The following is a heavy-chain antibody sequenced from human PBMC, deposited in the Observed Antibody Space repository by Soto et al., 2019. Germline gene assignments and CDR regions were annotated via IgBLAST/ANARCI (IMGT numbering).Heavy chain of an antibody. J-gene: IGHJ6*02. D-gene: IGHD2-2*01. CDR1: GGSISSKSYS. Sequence: SETLSLTCSVSGGSISSKSYSWGWIRQPPGKGLEWIGTFYYSENTYYNPSLKSRVTISVDTSKNQFSLKLSFVTAADTAVYYCAKLAGYCSGNSCHGDYAMDVWGQGTTVTVSS. V-gene: IGHV4-39*01. CDR3: AKLAGYCSGNSCHGDYAMDV. CDR2: FYYSENT.